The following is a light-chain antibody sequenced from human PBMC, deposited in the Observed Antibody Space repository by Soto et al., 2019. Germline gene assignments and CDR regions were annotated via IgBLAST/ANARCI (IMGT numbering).Light chain of an antibody. CDR2: EVS. CDR3: TSYTSINTYV. CDR1: SSDVDDYNYYNY. J-gene: IGLJ1*01. Sequence: QSALTQPASVSGSPGQSITISCTGTSSDVDDYNYYNYVSWYQQHPGKAPKLMIYEVSDRPSGVSNRFSGSKSGNTASLTISGLQAEDEADYYCTSYTSINTYVFGTGTKVTVL. V-gene: IGLV2-14*01.